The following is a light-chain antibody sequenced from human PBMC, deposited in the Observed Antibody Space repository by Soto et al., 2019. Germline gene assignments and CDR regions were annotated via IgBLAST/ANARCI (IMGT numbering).Light chain of an antibody. CDR1: QTVSSY. CDR2: GAS. V-gene: IGKV3-20*01. J-gene: IGKJ5*01. CDR3: QQYGTSPIT. Sequence: ENVLTQSPGTLSLSPGERATLSCRASQTVSSYLTWYQQRPGQAPRLLIYGASKRATGIPDMFSGSGSGTDFTLTISRLEPEDFALYYCQQYGTSPITFVQGTRLEIK.